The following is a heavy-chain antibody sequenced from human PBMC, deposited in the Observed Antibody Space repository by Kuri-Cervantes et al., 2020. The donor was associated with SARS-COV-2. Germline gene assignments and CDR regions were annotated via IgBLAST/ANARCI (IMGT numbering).Heavy chain of an antibody. Sequence: GGSLRLPCESSGFILGSYGMTGVRQPPGKGLKWVPSISSVGGRTDYADSVKGRFTISRDNSKKMVFLQMDKLRDEDAALYYCARVVAAAGKLWFDPWGQGTPVTVSS. V-gene: IGHV3-23*01. CDR1: GFILGSYG. CDR2: ISSVGGRT. CDR3: ARVVAAAGKLWFDP. J-gene: IGHJ5*02. D-gene: IGHD2-15*01.